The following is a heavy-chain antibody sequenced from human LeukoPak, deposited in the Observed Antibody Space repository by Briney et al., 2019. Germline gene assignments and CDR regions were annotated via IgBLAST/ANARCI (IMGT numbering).Heavy chain of an antibody. CDR1: GGSISSSSYY. CDR3: ARQIASAGTPGFDF. Sequence: ASETLSLTCTVSGGSISSSSYYWGWIRQPPGKGLEWIGSIYYSGSTNYNPSLKSRVTISVDTSKNQFSLKLSSVTAADTAVYYCARQIASAGTPGFDFWGQGALVTVSS. CDR2: IYYSGST. J-gene: IGHJ4*02. D-gene: IGHD6-13*01. V-gene: IGHV4-39*07.